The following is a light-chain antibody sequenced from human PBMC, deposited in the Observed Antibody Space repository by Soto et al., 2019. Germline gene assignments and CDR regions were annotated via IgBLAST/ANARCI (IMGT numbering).Light chain of an antibody. Sequence: ESLLTRPPDILAVCLGGSAAHDCKAGERVFSNSNNKNYLAWYQQKPGQPPKLLIYWASTRQSGVPDRFSGSGSGTDFTLTISSLQAEDVAVYYCQHYYNTPMTFGQGTRLEIK. CDR1: ERVFSNSNNKNY. CDR3: QHYYNTPMT. CDR2: WAS. J-gene: IGKJ5*01. V-gene: IGKV4-1*01.